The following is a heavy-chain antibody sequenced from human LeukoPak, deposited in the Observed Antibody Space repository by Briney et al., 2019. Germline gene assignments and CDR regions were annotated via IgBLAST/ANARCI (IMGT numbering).Heavy chain of an antibody. D-gene: IGHD3-16*02. V-gene: IGHV1-46*01. Sequence: GASVKVSCKASGYTFTSYYMHWVRQAPGQGLEWMGIINPSGGSTSYTQKFQGRVTMTRDTSTSTVYMELSSLRSEDTAVYYCARDQGYSSSWYPNYDYVWGSYRPFDYWGQGTLVTVSS. CDR2: INPSGGST. J-gene: IGHJ4*02. CDR3: ARDQGYSSSWYPNYDYVWGSYRPFDY. CDR1: GYTFTSYY.